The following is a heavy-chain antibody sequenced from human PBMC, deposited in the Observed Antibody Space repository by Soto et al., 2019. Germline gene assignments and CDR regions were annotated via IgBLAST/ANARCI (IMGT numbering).Heavy chain of an antibody. CDR3: ARGHDFWSGLAVEGPPLYGMDV. J-gene: IGHJ6*02. D-gene: IGHD3-3*01. Sequence: RLPCSASGFTFSSYSMNWVRQAPGKGLEWVSSISSSSSYIYYADSVKGRFTISRDNAKNSLYLQMNSLRAEDTAVYYCARGHDFWSGLAVEGPPLYGMDVWGQGTTVTVSS. V-gene: IGHV3-21*01. CDR1: GFTFSSYS. CDR2: ISSSSSYI.